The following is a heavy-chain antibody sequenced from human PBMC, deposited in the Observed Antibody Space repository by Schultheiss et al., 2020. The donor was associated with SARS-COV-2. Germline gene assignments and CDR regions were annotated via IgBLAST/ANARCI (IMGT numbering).Heavy chain of an antibody. CDR1: GFTFSSYA. Sequence: GGSLRLSCAASGFTFSSYAMHWVRQAPGKGLEWVSAISGSGGSTYYADSVKGRFTISRDNSKNTLYLQMSSLRAEDTAVYYCVKDIAGYSSGWSPQPAAFDIWGQGTMVTVSS. J-gene: IGHJ3*02. CDR3: VKDIAGYSSGWSPQPAAFDI. V-gene: IGHV3-23*01. D-gene: IGHD6-19*01. CDR2: ISGSGGST.